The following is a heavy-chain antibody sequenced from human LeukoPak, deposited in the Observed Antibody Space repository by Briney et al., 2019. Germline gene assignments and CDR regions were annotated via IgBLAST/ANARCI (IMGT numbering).Heavy chain of an antibody. CDR1: GGSISSGGYS. D-gene: IGHD5-12*01. Sequence: HPSETLSLTCAVSGGSISSGGYSWSWIRQPPGKGLEWIGYIYYSGSTYYNPSLKSRVTISVDTSKNQFSLKLSSVTAADTAVYYCARVGGYAGYMDVWGKGTTVTISS. CDR2: IYYSGST. J-gene: IGHJ6*03. CDR3: ARVGGYAGYMDV. V-gene: IGHV4-30-4*07.